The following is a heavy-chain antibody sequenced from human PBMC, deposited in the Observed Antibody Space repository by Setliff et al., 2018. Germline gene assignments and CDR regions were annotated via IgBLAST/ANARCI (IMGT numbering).Heavy chain of an antibody. CDR2: IYYSGST. V-gene: IGHV4-39*01. CDR3: ARHFRSSKVQFLEYLTDYYFDS. CDR1: DVSISSSSFY. D-gene: IGHD3-3*01. J-gene: IGHJ4*02. Sequence: TLSLTCTVSDVSISSSSFYWAWIRQPPGKGLEWIGSIYYSGSTYYNPSLTSRVTISVDTSNNQFSLNLRSVTAADTAIYYCARHFRSSKVQFLEYLTDYYFDSWGLGTLVTVSS.